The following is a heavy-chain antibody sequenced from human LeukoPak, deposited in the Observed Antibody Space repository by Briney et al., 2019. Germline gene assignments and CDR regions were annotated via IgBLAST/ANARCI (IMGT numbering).Heavy chain of an antibody. V-gene: IGHV4-59*01. Sequence: PSETLSLTCTVSGGSISSYYWSWIRQPPGKGLEWIGYIYYSGSTNYNPSLKSRVTISVDTSKNQFSLKLSSVTAADTAVYYCARGGDIVVVPAAVGVGDAFDIWGQGTMVTVSS. J-gene: IGHJ3*02. CDR2: IYYSGST. D-gene: IGHD2-2*01. CDR3: ARGGDIVVVPAAVGVGDAFDI. CDR1: GGSISSYY.